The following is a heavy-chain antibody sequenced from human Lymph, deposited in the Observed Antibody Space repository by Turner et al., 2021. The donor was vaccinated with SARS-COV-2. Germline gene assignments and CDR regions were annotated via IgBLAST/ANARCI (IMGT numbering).Heavy chain of an antibody. D-gene: IGHD5-12*01. Sequence: EVQLVESGGGGVQPGGSLRLSCAASGLTFDDYAMHWVRQAPGKGLEWVSLISGDGGSTYYADSVKGRFTISRDDSKNSLYLQINSLRTEDTALYYCAKEGLSGRRLQFVPYFAYWGQGTLVSVSS. CDR2: ISGDGGST. CDR3: AKEGLSGRRLQFVPYFAY. CDR1: GLTFDDYA. V-gene: IGHV3-43*02. J-gene: IGHJ4*02.